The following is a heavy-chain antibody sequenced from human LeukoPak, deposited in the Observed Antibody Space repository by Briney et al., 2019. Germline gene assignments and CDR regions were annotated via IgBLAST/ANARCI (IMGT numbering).Heavy chain of an antibody. J-gene: IGHJ6*03. V-gene: IGHV4-34*01. CDR3: ARGLYDFWSGSLYYYYYYYMDV. D-gene: IGHD3-3*01. CDR1: GGSFSGYY. Sequence: KPSETLSLTCAVYGGSFSGYYWSWIRQPPGKGLEWIGEINHSGSTNYNPSLKSRVTISVDTSKNQFSLKLSSVTAADTAVYYCARGLYDFWSGSLYYYYYYYMDVWGKGTTVIVSS. CDR2: INHSGST.